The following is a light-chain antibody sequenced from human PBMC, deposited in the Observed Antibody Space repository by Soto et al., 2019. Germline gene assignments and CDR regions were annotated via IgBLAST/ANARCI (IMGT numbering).Light chain of an antibody. V-gene: IGLV2-14*03. J-gene: IGLJ2*01. CDR1: TSAVYGYND. CDR3: CSVTSRGTYV. Sequence: QSVLTQPASVSGSPGQSIAISCTGITSAVYGYNDISWYQQYPGKAPKLVIYDISRRPSGVASRFSGSKADNTASLTISGLHAEEEADYYRCSVTSRGTYVFGGGTKLTVL. CDR2: DIS.